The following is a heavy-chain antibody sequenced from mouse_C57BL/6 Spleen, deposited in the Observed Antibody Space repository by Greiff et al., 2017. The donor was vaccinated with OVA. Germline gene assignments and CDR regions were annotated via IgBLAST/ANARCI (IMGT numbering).Heavy chain of an antibody. Sequence: VQLQQSGPELVKPGASVKISCKASGYSFTGYYMNWVKQSPEKSLEWIGEINPSTGGTTYNQKFKAKATLTVDKSSSTAYMQLKSLTSEDSAVYYCARSWEYYVDYWGQGTTLTVSS. V-gene: IGHV1-42*01. D-gene: IGHD4-1*01. CDR3: ARSWEYYVDY. CDR1: GYSFTGYY. CDR2: INPSTGGT. J-gene: IGHJ2*01.